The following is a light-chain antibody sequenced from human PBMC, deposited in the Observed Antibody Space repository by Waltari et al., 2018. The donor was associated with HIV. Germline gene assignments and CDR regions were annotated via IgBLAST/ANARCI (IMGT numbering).Light chain of an antibody. V-gene: IGKV3-20*01. CDR1: QIVGSTS. Sequence: EIVLTQSPATLYLSPGERATLSCRASQIVGSTSLAWYQHRLGRAPRLLIYAASSRATGIPDRFSGSRSGTDFTLIITRLEPEDFAVYYCQQYGASPFTFGPGTKVDIK. CDR2: AAS. J-gene: IGKJ3*01. CDR3: QQYGASPFT.